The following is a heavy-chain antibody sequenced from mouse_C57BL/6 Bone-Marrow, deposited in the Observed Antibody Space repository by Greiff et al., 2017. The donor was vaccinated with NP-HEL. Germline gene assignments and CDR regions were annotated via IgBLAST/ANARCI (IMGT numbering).Heavy chain of an antibody. J-gene: IGHJ3*01. V-gene: IGHV2-2*01. CDR1: GFSLTSYG. Sequence: VQLQQSGPGLVQPSQSLSITCTVSGFSLTSYGVHWVRQSPGKGLEWLGVIWSGGSTDYNAAFISRLSISKDNSKIQVFFKMNSLQADDTAIYYCARPDLWDAWFAYWGQGTLVTVSA. CDR2: IWSGGST. D-gene: IGHD4-1*01. CDR3: ARPDLWDAWFAY.